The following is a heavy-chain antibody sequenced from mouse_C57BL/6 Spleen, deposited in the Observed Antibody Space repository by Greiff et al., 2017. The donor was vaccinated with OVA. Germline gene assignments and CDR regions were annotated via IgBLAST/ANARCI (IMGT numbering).Heavy chain of an antibody. D-gene: IGHD1-1*01. CDR3: ARDYYGSSYRYFDV. CDR2: INPNNGGT. J-gene: IGHJ1*03. CDR1: GYTFTDYY. Sequence: VQLQQSGPELVKPGASVKISCKASGYTFTDYYMHWVKQSHGKSLEWIGDINPNNGGTSYNQKFKGKATLTVDKSSSTAYMELRSLTSEDSAVYYCARDYYGSSYRYFDVWGTGTTVTVSS. V-gene: IGHV1-26*01.